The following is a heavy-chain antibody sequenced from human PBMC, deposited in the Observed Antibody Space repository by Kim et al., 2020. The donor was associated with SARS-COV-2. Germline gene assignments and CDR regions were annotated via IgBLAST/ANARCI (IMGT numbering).Heavy chain of an antibody. Sequence: ASVKVSCKTSGYVFTDYYIHWVRQAPGQGLEWLGWHNPGRDHTSYAQKFEGRVTMTSDPSLNIAYLELTGLTSDDTATYYCARPGTTGTAGYFDTWGQGALVTVSS. J-gene: IGHJ4*02. CDR2: HNPGRDHT. CDR3: ARPGTTGTAGYFDT. D-gene: IGHD1-1*01. V-gene: IGHV1-2*02. CDR1: GYVFTDYY.